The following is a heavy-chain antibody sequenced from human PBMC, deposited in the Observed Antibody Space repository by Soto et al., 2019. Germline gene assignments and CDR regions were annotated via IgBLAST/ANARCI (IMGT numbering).Heavy chain of an antibody. CDR2: IIPIFGTA. Sequence: SVKVSCKASGGTFSSYAISWVRQAPGQGLEWMGGIIPIFGTANYAQKFQGRVTITADESTSTAYMELSSLRSEDTAVYYCARRAQQLVTNYYYGMDVWGQGTTVTVSS. V-gene: IGHV1-69*13. D-gene: IGHD6-13*01. J-gene: IGHJ6*02. CDR1: GGTFSSYA. CDR3: ARRAQQLVTNYYYGMDV.